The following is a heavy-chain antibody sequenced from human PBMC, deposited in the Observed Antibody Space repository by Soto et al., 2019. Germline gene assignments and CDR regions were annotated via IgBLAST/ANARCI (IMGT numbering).Heavy chain of an antibody. CDR1: GFTFSDYY. CDR2: ISSSGSTM. Sequence: PGGSLRLSCAAAGFTFSDYYMSWIRQAPGKGLEWVSYISSSGSTMYYADSVKGRFTISRDNAKNSLYLQMNSLRAEDTAVYFCARYLQAVTGSEKFDFWVQGPLVTVSS. CDR3: ARYLQAVTGSEKFDF. D-gene: IGHD6-19*01. V-gene: IGHV3-11*01. J-gene: IGHJ4*02.